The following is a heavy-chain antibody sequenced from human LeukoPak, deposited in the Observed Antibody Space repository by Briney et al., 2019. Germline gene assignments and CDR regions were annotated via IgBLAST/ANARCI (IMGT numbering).Heavy chain of an antibody. CDR3: AKDGSGWYELDY. D-gene: IGHD6-19*01. CDR2: VSNDGSNK. J-gene: IGHJ4*02. Sequence: GRSLRLSCVASGFTFSDYGMHWVRQAPGKGLEWVAVVSNDGSNKYYADSVKGRFTISRDNSKNTVYLQMNNLRPEDTAVFYCAKDGSGWYELDYWGQGTLVTVSS. V-gene: IGHV3-30*18. CDR1: GFTFSDYG.